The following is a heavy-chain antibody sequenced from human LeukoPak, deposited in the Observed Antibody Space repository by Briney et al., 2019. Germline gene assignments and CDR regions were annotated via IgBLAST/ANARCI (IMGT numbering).Heavy chain of an antibody. D-gene: IGHD5-18*01. CDR3: ARVDTAMVCQGSVCYYFDY. V-gene: IGHV4-39*07. J-gene: IGHJ4*02. CDR2: INHSGST. Sequence: SETLSLTCTVSGGSISSGGYYWSWIRQPPGKGLEWIGEINHSGSTNYNPSLKSRVTISVDTSKNQFSLKLSSVTAADTAVYYCARVDTAMVCQGSVCYYFDYWGQGTLVTVSS. CDR1: GGSISSGGYY.